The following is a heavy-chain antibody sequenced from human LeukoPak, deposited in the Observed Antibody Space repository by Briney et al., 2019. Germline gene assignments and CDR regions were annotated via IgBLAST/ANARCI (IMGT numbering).Heavy chain of an antibody. CDR2: ISAYTGNT. CDR3: ARDLGDDISGVGYLDY. V-gene: IGHV1-18*01. D-gene: IGHD3-22*01. Sequence: ASVKVSCKASGYTFSTYAISWMRQAPGQGLEWMGWISAYTGNTRYTQNLQGRVIMTTDTSANTAYMEVRSLRSDDTAMYYCARDLGDDISGVGYLDYWGHGTLVTVSS. J-gene: IGHJ4*01. CDR1: GYTFSTYA.